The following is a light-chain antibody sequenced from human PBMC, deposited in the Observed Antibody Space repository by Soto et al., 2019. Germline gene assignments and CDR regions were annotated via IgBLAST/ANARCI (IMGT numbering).Light chain of an antibody. CDR1: QVIYTY. V-gene: IGKV1-5*01. CDR2: DAS. Sequence: DIQMTQSPSTLSASVGDRVTISCRASQVIYTYVAWYQQKPGRAPKLLIFDASTLQSGVPSRFRRSGSVRGGRLTVSSLQPDDFETYYCQHYNSYQITFGQGTRLEIK. CDR3: QHYNSYQIT. J-gene: IGKJ5*01.